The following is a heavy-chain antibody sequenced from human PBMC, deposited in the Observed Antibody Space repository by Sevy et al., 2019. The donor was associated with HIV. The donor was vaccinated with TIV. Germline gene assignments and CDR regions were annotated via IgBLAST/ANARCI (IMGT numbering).Heavy chain of an antibody. CDR2: INHSGST. J-gene: IGHJ6*02. CDR3: AREGLWFGDASGMDV. CDR1: GGSFSGYY. Sequence: SETLSLTCAVYGGSFSGYYWSWIRQPPGKGLEWIGEINHSGSTNNNPSLKSRVTISVDTSKNQLSLKLSSVTAADTAVYYCAREGLWFGDASGMDVWGQGTTVTVSS. V-gene: IGHV4-34*01. D-gene: IGHD3-10*01.